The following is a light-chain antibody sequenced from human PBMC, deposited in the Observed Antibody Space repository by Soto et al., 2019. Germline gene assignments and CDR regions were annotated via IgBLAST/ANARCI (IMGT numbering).Light chain of an antibody. Sequence: QSALTQPPSASGSPGQSVTISCTGTSSDVGAYNYVSWYQQHAGKAPKLVIYEVTKRPSGVPDRFSGSKSANTASLTVSGLQAEDEADYYCSSFASSNTWVFCGGTTLTVL. CDR2: EVT. CDR3: SSFASSNTWV. CDR1: SSDVGAYNY. J-gene: IGLJ3*02. V-gene: IGLV2-8*01.